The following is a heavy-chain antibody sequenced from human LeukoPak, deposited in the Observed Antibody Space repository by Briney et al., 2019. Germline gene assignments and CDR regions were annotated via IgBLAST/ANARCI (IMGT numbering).Heavy chain of an antibody. Sequence: GGSLRFSCAASGFPVSNNYMSWVRQAPGKGLEWVSAISGSGSSTYYADSVKGRFTISRDNSKNTLYLQMNSLRAEDTAVYYCAKDSIVVVVAASDYWGQGTLVTVSS. V-gene: IGHV3-23*01. D-gene: IGHD2-15*01. CDR1: GFPVSNNY. J-gene: IGHJ4*02. CDR3: AKDSIVVVVAASDY. CDR2: ISGSGSST.